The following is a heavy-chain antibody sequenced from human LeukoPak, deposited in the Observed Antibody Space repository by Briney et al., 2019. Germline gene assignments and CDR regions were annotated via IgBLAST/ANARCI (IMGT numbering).Heavy chain of an antibody. CDR1: GFTFSSYA. V-gene: IGHV3-23*01. D-gene: IGHD6-19*01. Sequence: GGSLRLSCAASGFTFSSYAMSWVRQAPGKGLEWVSAISGSGGSTYYADSVKGRFTISRDNSKNTLYLQMNSLRAKDTAVYYCAKAVGQWLVEFDYWGQGTLVTASS. CDR3: AKAVGQWLVEFDY. J-gene: IGHJ4*02. CDR2: ISGSGGST.